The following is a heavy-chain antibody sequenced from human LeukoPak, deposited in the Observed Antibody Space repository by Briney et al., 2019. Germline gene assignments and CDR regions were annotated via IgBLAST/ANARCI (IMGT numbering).Heavy chain of an antibody. J-gene: IGHJ4*02. V-gene: IGHV1-69*05. CDR2: IIPIFGTA. Sequence: ASVKVSCKASGGTFSSYAISWVRQAPGQGLEWMGGIIPIFGTANYAQKFQGRVTITRNTSISTAYMELSSLRSEDTAVYYCAREAKYSGSPRYYFDYWGQGTLVTVSS. CDR3: AREAKYSGSPRYYFDY. CDR1: GGTFSSYA. D-gene: IGHD1-26*01.